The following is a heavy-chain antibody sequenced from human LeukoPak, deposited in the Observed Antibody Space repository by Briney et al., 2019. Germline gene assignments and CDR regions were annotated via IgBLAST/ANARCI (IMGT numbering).Heavy chain of an antibody. V-gene: IGHV3-21*04. CDR2: ISSSSSYI. CDR1: GFTFSSYS. D-gene: IGHD1-1*01. J-gene: IGHJ4*02. CDR3: ATRGTTATKYFEH. Sequence: GGSLRLSCAASGFTFSSYSMNWVRQAPGKGLEWVSSISSSSSYIDYADSVKGRFTISRDNSKNMLHLQMKSLRAEDTAVYYCATRGTTATKYFEHWGQGTLVTVSS.